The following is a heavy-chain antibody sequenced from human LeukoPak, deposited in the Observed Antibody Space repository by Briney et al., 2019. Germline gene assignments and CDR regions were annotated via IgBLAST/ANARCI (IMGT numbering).Heavy chain of an antibody. Sequence: PGGSLRLSCAASGFTFSSYAMSWVRQAPGKGLEWVSAISGSGGSTYYADSVKGRFTISRDNSKNTLYLQVNSLRAEDTAVYYCAKDSRYYYGSGRDYYFDYWGQGTLVTVSS. J-gene: IGHJ4*02. CDR2: ISGSGGST. D-gene: IGHD3-10*01. CDR3: AKDSRYYYGSGRDYYFDY. CDR1: GFTFSSYA. V-gene: IGHV3-23*01.